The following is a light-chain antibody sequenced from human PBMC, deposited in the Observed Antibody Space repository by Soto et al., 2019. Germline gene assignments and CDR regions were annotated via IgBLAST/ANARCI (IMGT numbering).Light chain of an antibody. CDR1: QSVDSY. CDR3: QQSYSIPWT. CDR2: GAS. Sequence: EIVLTQSPASLSLSPVERATLSCMASQSVDSYLVWYQQKPGQAPRLLIFGASNRATGIPARFSGSGSGTEFTLTISSLQSEDFATYYCQQSYSIPWTFGQGTKVDIK. J-gene: IGKJ1*01. V-gene: IGKV3-11*01.